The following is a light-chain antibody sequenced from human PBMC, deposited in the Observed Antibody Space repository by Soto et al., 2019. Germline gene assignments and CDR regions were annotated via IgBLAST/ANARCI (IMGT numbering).Light chain of an antibody. CDR2: AAS. CDR1: QGISNY. CDR3: QKYTNVPT. Sequence: DIQMTQSPSSLSASVGDRVTITCRASQGISNYLAWYQQIPGKVPKLLISAASTLQSGVPSRFSGSGSGTDFTLPHSSLPAEDVATYYCQKYTNVPTFGGGTKVEIK. J-gene: IGKJ4*01. V-gene: IGKV1-27*01.